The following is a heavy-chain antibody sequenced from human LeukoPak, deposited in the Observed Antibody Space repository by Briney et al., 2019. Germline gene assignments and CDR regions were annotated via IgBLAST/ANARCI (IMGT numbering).Heavy chain of an antibody. CDR2: IRSKANSYAT. CDR3: TGIVVVKEGGYYYYGMDV. Sequence: GGSLRLSCAASGFTFSGSAMHWVRQASGKGLEWVGRIRSKANSYATAYAASVKGRFTISRDDSKNTAYLQMNSLKTEDTAVYYCTGIVVVKEGGYYYYGMDVWGQGTAVTVSS. CDR1: GFTFSGSA. J-gene: IGHJ6*02. V-gene: IGHV3-73*01. D-gene: IGHD2-15*01.